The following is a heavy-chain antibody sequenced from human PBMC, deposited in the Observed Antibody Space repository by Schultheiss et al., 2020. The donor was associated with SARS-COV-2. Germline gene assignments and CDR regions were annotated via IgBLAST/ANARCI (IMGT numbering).Heavy chain of an antibody. CDR1: GFTFSSYG. J-gene: IGHJ6*02. CDR3: ARDRFNWVPAAIVGYYYSGMDV. Sequence: GGSLRLSCAASGFTFSSYGMHWVRQAPGKGLEWVAVIWYDGSNKYYADSVKGRFTISRDNSKNTLYLQMNSLRAEDTAVYYCARDRFNWVPAAIVGYYYSGMDVWGQGTTVTVSS. D-gene: IGHD2-2*01. V-gene: IGHV3-33*01. CDR2: IWYDGSNK.